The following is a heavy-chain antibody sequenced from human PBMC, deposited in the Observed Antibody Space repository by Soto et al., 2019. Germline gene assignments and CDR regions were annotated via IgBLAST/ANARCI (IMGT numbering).Heavy chain of an antibody. Sequence: QVQLVESGGGVVQPGRSLRLSCAASGFTFSSYGMHWVRQAPGKGLERVAVIWYDGSNKYYADSVNGRFTISRDNSKKTLDLQMNSPGAEDTAVYYCARDWVQIVGEQTSGFDYWGQGSMLTVSS. CDR2: IWYDGSNK. CDR1: GFTFSSYG. CDR3: ARDWVQIVGEQTSGFDY. J-gene: IGHJ4*02. V-gene: IGHV3-33*01. D-gene: IGHD1-26*01.